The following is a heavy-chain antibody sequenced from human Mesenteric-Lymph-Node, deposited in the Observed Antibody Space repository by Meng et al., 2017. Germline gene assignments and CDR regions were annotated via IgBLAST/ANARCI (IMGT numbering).Heavy chain of an antibody. Sequence: GESLKISCAGSGFTFSAYGMHWVRQAPGKGLEWVSSISSSGSSIFYADSVKGRFTISRENAKNSLYLQMNSLRAEDTAIYYCAKGTLWFGEFWGQGTLVTVPQ. D-gene: IGHD3-10*01. V-gene: IGHV3-21*01. CDR1: GFTFSAYG. CDR3: AKGTLWFGEF. CDR2: ISSSGSSI. J-gene: IGHJ4*02.